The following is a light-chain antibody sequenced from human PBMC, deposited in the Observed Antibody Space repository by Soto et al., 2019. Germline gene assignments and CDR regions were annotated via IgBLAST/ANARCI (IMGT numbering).Light chain of an antibody. CDR2: DSS. CDR1: QNIRSA. Sequence: EIVLTQTPAVVSVSPGAGATLSCRASQNIRSALAWYQQKPGQAPRLLMYDSSNRANGVPARFSASGSGTEFTLTITSLRSEDFAVYYCQQFNDWPRTFGQGTKVEIK. J-gene: IGKJ1*01. CDR3: QQFNDWPRT. V-gene: IGKV3-15*01.